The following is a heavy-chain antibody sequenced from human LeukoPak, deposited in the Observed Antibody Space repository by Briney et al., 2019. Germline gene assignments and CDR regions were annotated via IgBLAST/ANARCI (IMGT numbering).Heavy chain of an antibody. Sequence: GGSLRLSCAASGFTFSSYAMHWVRQAPGKGLEWVAVISYDGSNKYYADSVKGRFTISRDNSKKTLYLQMTSLRAEDTAVYYCATTIPVTGTFDCWGQGTLVTVSS. J-gene: IGHJ4*02. CDR3: ATTIPVTGTFDC. V-gene: IGHV3-30*04. D-gene: IGHD6-19*01. CDR2: ISYDGSNK. CDR1: GFTFSSYA.